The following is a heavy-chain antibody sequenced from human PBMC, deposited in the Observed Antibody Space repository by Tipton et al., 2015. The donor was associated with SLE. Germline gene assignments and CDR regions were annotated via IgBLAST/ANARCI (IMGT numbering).Heavy chain of an antibody. CDR3: GRDPHLYYYYMDV. V-gene: IGHV3-21*01. CDR2: ISSSSSYI. Sequence: LRLSCAASGFTFSSYSMNWVRQAPGKGLEWVSSISSSSSYIYYADSVKGRFTISRDNAKNSLYLQMNSLRAEDTAVYYCGRDPHLYYYYMDVWGKGTTVTVSS. CDR1: GFTFSSYS. J-gene: IGHJ6*03.